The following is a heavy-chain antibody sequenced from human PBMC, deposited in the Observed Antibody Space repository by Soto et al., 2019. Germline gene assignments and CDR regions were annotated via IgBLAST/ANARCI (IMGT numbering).Heavy chain of an antibody. J-gene: IGHJ5*02. D-gene: IGHD2-21*01. CDR3: ARFRIATNQYKWFDP. Sequence: TPALTCIVSGAALNSGNYYWSWIRQVPGKGLEWIGHIYVTGAVDYNPSLRDRITISQDTSERQFSLNLRLVTAADTAVYYCARFRIATNQYKWFDPWGKGNLVTV. CDR1: GAALNSGNYY. CDR2: IYVTGAV. V-gene: IGHV4-31*03.